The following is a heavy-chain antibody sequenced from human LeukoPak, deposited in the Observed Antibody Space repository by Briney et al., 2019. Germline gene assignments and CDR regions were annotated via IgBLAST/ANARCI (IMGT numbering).Heavy chain of an antibody. J-gene: IGHJ4*02. CDR3: ARQRGGYLDY. CDR1: GGSISSYY. Sequence: SETLSLTCIVSGGSISSYYWNWIRQPPGKGLEWIGNIYYTGSSNYSPSLKSRVTISVDKSKNQFSLKLSSVTAADTAVYYCARQRGGYLDYWGQGTLVTVSS. D-gene: IGHD3-10*01. CDR2: IYYTGSS. V-gene: IGHV4-59*08.